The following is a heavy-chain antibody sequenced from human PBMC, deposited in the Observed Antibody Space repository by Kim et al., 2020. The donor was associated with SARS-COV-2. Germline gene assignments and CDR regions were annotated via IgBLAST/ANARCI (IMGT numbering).Heavy chain of an antibody. CDR3: ARVHAALLGCVY. V-gene: IGHV3-23*01. Sequence: GGSLRLSCVVSGFTLSSNGMSWVRQAPGKGLEWVAVNSGSGGGTYYVDSVRGRFTMSRDNAKNTLYLEMNSLRAEDTAVYYCARVHAALLGCVYCGQGT. D-gene: IGHD2-8*02. J-gene: IGHJ4*02. CDR2: NSGSGGGT. CDR1: GFTLSSNG.